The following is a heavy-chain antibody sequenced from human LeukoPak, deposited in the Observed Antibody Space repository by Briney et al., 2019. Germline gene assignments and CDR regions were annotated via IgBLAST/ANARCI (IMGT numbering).Heavy chain of an antibody. V-gene: IGHV3-23*01. J-gene: IGHJ4*02. CDR1: GFTFDDYG. CDR2: ISGSGGST. D-gene: IGHD3-9*01. Sequence: PGGSLRLSCVASGFTFDDYGMSWVRQAPGKGLEWVSAISGSGGSTYYADSVKGRFTISRDNSKNTLYLQMNSLRAEDTAVYYCAKGLHYDILTGYYLFDYWGQGTLVTVSS. CDR3: AKGLHYDILTGYYLFDY.